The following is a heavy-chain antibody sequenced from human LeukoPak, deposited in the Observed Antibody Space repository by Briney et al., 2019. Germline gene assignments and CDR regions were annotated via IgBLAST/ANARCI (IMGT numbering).Heavy chain of an antibody. CDR2: IYCTGST. J-gene: IGHJ4*02. V-gene: IGHV4-39*01. D-gene: IGHD5-12*01. Sequence: SETLSLTCTVSGVSISRSSYYWGWIRQPPGEGLEWIGSIYCTGSTYYNPSLNSRVTISVDTSRTQFSLKLTSVTVADTAVYYCARLTGYSNLWGQGTLVTVSS. CDR1: GVSISRSSYY. CDR3: ARLTGYSNL.